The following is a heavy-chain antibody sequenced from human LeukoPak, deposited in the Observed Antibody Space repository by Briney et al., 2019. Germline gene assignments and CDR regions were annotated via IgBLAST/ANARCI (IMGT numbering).Heavy chain of an antibody. CDR2: ISSSGSSK. J-gene: IGHJ3*02. CDR1: GFTFSSRE. V-gene: IGHV3-48*03. CDR3: ARGGGNDYKYNAFDI. D-gene: IGHD4-11*01. Sequence: GGSLRLSCAASGFTFSSREMNWVRQAPGKGLECVSYISSSGSSKYYADSVKGRFTISRDNAKNSLYLQMNSLRAEDTAVYYCARGGGNDYKYNAFDIWGQGTMVTVSS.